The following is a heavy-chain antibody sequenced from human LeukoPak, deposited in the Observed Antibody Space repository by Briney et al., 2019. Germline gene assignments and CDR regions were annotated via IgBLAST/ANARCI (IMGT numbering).Heavy chain of an antibody. Sequence: GRSLRLSCAASGFTFSSYAMHWVRQAPGKGLEWVAVISYDGSNKYYADSVNGRFTITRYNSKHTLYLQMNSLRAEDTAVYYCARAHGIAAAGLFWFDPWGQGTLVTVS. CDR3: ARAHGIAAAGLFWFDP. J-gene: IGHJ5*02. V-gene: IGHV3-30*01. CDR1: GFTFSSYA. CDR2: ISYDGSNK. D-gene: IGHD6-13*01.